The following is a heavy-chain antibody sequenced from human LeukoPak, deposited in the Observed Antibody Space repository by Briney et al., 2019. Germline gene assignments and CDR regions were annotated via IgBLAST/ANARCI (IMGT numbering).Heavy chain of an antibody. Sequence: SETMSLTCSVSGGSISSTSYYWGWIRQPPGKGLEWIGSIYYSGSTYHNPSLKSRVTISVDTSKNQFSLKLSSVTAADTAVYYCARLPRLTPIDYWGQGTLVTVSS. CDR2: IYYSGST. CDR3: ARLPRLTPIDY. CDR1: GGSISSTSYY. V-gene: IGHV4-39*01. J-gene: IGHJ4*02.